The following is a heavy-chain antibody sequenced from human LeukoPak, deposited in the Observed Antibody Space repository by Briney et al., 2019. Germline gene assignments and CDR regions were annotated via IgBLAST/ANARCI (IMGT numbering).Heavy chain of an antibody. J-gene: IGHJ4*02. V-gene: IGHV4-59*01. CDR3: ARGPARMITFGGVIVYFDY. Sequence: SETLSLTCTVSGGSISSYHWSWIRQPPGKGLEWIGYIYYSGSTNYNPSLKSRVTISVDTSKNQFSLKLSSVTAADTAVYYCARGPARMITFGGVIVYFDYWGQGTLVTVSS. CDR1: GGSISSYH. D-gene: IGHD3-16*02. CDR2: IYYSGST.